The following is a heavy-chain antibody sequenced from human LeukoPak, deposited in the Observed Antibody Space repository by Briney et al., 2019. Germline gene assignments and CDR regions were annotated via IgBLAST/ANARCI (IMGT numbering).Heavy chain of an antibody. Sequence: PSETLSLTCTVAGGSISSSRYYWALIRQSPVKGLEWIGNIYYSGSTYYNPSLKSRVTMSVDTSKNQFSLKVSSVTAADTAVYYCARVGADGSGFLFDYWGQGTLVTVSS. CDR2: IYYSGST. J-gene: IGHJ4*02. CDR3: ARVGADGSGFLFDY. D-gene: IGHD3-10*01. CDR1: GGSISSSRYY. V-gene: IGHV4-39*01.